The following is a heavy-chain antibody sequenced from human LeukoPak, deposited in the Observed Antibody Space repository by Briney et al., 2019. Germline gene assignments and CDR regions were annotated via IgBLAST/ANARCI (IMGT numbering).Heavy chain of an antibody. V-gene: IGHV3-7*01. CDR3: ARDNPVDYDFWSGYWHYYYMDV. CDR2: IKQDGSEK. CDR1: GFTLSSYW. Sequence: PGGSLRLSCAASGFTLSSYWMSWVRQAPGKGLEWVANIKQDGSEKYYVDSVKGRFTISRDNAKNSLYLQMNSLRAEDTAVYYCARDNPVDYDFWSGYWHYYYMDVWGKGTTATVSS. D-gene: IGHD3-3*01. J-gene: IGHJ6*03.